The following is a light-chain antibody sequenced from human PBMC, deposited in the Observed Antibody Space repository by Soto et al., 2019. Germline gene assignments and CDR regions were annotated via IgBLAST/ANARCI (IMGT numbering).Light chain of an antibody. CDR2: DVT. Sequence: QSALTQPPSVSGSPGQSVAISCSGSSSDVGSNNRVSWYQQSPGTAPKLMIYDVTNRPSGVPDRFSGSKSGNTASLTISGLQAEDEAGYYCSSFTTSSTYVFGTGTKLTVL. CDR3: SSFTTSSTYV. J-gene: IGLJ1*01. V-gene: IGLV2-18*02. CDR1: SSDVGSNNR.